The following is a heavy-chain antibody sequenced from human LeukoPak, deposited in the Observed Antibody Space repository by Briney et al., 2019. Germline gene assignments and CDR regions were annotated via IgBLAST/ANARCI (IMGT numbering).Heavy chain of an antibody. CDR1: GYTFTSYY. D-gene: IGHD5-18*01. CDR2: INPSGGGT. CDR3: ARDGLATAPFDY. J-gene: IGHJ4*02. V-gene: IGHV1-46*01. Sequence: AASVKVSCKASGYTFTSYYMHWVRQAPGQGLEWMGIINPSGGGTSYAQRFQGRVTMTRDTSTSTVYMELSSLRSEDTAVYYCARDGLATAPFDYWGQGTLVTVSS.